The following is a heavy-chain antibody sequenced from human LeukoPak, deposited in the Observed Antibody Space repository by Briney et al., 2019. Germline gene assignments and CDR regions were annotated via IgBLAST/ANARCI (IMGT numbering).Heavy chain of an antibody. J-gene: IGHJ4*02. V-gene: IGHV4-4*02. CDR2: ISLAGRT. CDR1: GGSITTTNY. Sequence: KPSGTLSLTCGVSGGSITTTNYWSWVRQPPGGGLEWIGEISLAGRTRYNPSLKSRVNISIDESKNHLYLNLAYVTAADTAVYYCSRESGPFCPFGHWGQGTLVAVTS. D-gene: IGHD1-26*01. CDR3: SRESGPFCPFGH.